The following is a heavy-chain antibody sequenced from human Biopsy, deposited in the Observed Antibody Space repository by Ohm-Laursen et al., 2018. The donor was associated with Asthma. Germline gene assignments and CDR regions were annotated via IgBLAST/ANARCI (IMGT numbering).Heavy chain of an antibody. CDR3: ARVPTTLRYFDL. CDR2: ISYRGST. CDR1: GGSVSSGSYY. Sequence: SDTLSLTCTVSGGSVSSGSYYWSWIRQPPGKGLAWVSYISYRGSTDYNPSLKSRLTISMDTSKNQFSLKLSSVTAADTAVYYCARVPTTLRYFDLWGRGTLVTVSS. J-gene: IGHJ2*01. D-gene: IGHD2-15*01. V-gene: IGHV4-61*01.